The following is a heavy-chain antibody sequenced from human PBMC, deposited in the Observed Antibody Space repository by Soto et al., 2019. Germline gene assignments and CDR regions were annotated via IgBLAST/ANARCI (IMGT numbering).Heavy chain of an antibody. J-gene: IGHJ4*02. CDR3: ARRYSGSYPYFDN. CDR1: GYSFTNNW. V-gene: IGHV5-51*01. Sequence: ESLKISCKGSGYSFTNNWIGWVRQMPGKGLEWMGIIYPGDSDTRYSPSSQGQVTISADKSISTAYLQWSSLKASDTAMYYCARRYSGSYPYFDNWGQGTQVTVSS. D-gene: IGHD1-26*01. CDR2: IYPGDSDT.